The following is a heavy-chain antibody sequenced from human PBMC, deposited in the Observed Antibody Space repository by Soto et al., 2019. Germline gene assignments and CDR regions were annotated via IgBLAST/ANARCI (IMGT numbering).Heavy chain of an antibody. CDR2: INHSGST. CDR1: GGSFSGYY. D-gene: IGHD3-3*01. Sequence: KTSETLSLTCAVYGGSFSGYYWSWIRRPPGKGLEWIGEINHSGSTNYNPSLKSRVTISVDTSKNQFSLKLSSVTAADTAVYYCARGHRPRAAIGSWYDFWSGYHYYFDYWGQGTLVTVSS. V-gene: IGHV4-34*01. CDR3: ARGHRPRAAIGSWYDFWSGYHYYFDY. J-gene: IGHJ4*02.